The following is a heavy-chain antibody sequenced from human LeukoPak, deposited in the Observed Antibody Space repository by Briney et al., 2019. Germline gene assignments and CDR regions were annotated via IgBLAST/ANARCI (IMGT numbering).Heavy chain of an antibody. Sequence: GECLKISCKGSGYIFTNYWIGWVRQMPGEGLEWMGIIYPGDSDTKYSPSFQGHVSISVDRSFSTTYLQWSSLKASDTAIYYCARGWLVSSWYYFDYWGQGTLVTVSS. CDR3: ARGWLVSSWYYFDY. D-gene: IGHD6-13*01. J-gene: IGHJ4*02. V-gene: IGHV5-51*01. CDR2: IYPGDSDT. CDR1: GYIFTNYW.